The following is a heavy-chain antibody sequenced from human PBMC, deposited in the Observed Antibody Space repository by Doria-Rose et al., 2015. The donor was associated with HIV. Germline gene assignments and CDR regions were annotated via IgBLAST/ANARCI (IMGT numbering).Heavy chain of an antibody. J-gene: IGHJ4*02. D-gene: IGHD5-12*01. V-gene: IGHV5-51*01. Sequence: NSYWIVWVRQKPGQGLEGMGIIYPGDSDTRSSPSFEDQVTISADKSLSTTYLQWSSLKASDTAMYFCARLGGGDYDSSPSFFDQWGQGNLVTVSS. CDR3: ARLGGGDYDSSPSFFDQ. CDR1: NSYW. CDR2: IYPGDSDT.